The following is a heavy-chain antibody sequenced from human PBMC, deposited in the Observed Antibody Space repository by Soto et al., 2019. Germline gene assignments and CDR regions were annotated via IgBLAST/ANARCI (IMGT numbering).Heavy chain of an antibody. CDR1: GFSLSDYW. CDR3: ARETCDFWSGYYCSGFFVTEPAYYEILAF. Sequence: GGSLRLSCAASGFSLSDYWMHWVRQVPGKGLLWVSRISVDGRDTTYADSVKGRFTISRDNAKNSLYLQMNCLRAEDTAVYYCARETCDFWSGYYCSGFFVTEPAYYEILAFRGQGTMLT. D-gene: IGHD3-3*01. V-gene: IGHV3-74*03. CDR2: ISVDGRDT. J-gene: IGHJ3*01.